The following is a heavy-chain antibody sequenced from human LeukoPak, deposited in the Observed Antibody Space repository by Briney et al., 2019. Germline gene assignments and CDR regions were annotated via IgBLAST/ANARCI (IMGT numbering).Heavy chain of an antibody. D-gene: IGHD3-10*01. Sequence: PSETLSLTCAVYGGSFSGYYWSWIRQPPGKGLEWIGEINHSGSTNYNPSLKSRVTISVDTSKNQFSLKLSSVTAADTAVYYCARAPGRITRVGFQHRGQGTLVTVSS. J-gene: IGHJ1*01. CDR3: ARAPGRITRVGFQH. V-gene: IGHV4-34*01. CDR1: GGSFSGYY. CDR2: INHSGST.